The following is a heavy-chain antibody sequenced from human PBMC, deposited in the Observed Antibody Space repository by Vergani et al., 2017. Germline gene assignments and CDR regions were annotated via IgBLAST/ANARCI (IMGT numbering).Heavy chain of an antibody. CDR3: AKHFRGWGIDY. V-gene: IGHV3-30*02. J-gene: IGHJ4*02. Sequence: QVQLVESGGGLVQRGGSLRLSCATSGFTLSNYDMKWIRQGPGKGLEFVAFIQCDGSNQYYADSVKGRFTLSRDFSKNSLYLQMNSLRTDDTATYYCAKHFRGWGIDYWGQGTQVIVSS. CDR1: GFTLSNYD. CDR2: IQCDGSNQ. D-gene: IGHD3-16*01.